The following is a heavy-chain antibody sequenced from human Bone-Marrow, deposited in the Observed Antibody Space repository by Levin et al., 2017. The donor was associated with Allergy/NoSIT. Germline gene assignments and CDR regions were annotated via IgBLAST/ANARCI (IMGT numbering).Heavy chain of an antibody. V-gene: IGHV3-23*01. D-gene: IGHD1-26*01. J-gene: IGHJ4*02. CDR2: ISGSGGSP. Sequence: GGSLRLSCAASGFTFSSYAMSWVRQAPGKGLEWVSAISGSGGSPYYADSVKGRFTISRDNSKNTLYLQMNSLRAEDTAVYYCARKSDGELPSKYSFDYWGQGTLVTVSS. CDR1: GFTFSSYA. CDR3: ARKSDGELPSKYSFDY.